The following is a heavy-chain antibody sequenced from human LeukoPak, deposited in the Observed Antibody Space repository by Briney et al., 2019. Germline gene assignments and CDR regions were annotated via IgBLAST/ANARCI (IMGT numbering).Heavy chain of an antibody. CDR2: INSDGST. J-gene: IGHJ4*02. CDR1: GFTFSSYW. CDR3: ARVPHGEGYFDS. V-gene: IGHV3-74*03. Sequence: GGSLRLSCAASGFTFSSYWMHWVRQALGKGLVWVSRINSDGSTTYADSVKGRFTISRDNAKNTLYLQMDSLRGEDTAVYYCARVPHGEGYFDSWGQGTLVTVSS.